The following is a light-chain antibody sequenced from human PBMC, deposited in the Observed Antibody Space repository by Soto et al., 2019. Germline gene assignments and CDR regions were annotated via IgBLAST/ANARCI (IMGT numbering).Light chain of an antibody. CDR2: SDN. J-gene: IGLJ3*02. V-gene: IGLV1-44*01. Sequence: QSVLTQPPSASGTPGQRVTISCSGSKSNIGSYSVNWYQQFPGAAPKLLIYSDNRRPSGVPDRFSGSKSGTSASLAISGLQSEDEAEYYCAAWDDSLNGLLFGGGTKLTVL. CDR1: KSNIGSYS. CDR3: AAWDDSLNGLL.